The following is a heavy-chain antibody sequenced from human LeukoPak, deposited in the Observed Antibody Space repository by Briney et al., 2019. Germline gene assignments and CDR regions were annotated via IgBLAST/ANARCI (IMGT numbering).Heavy chain of an antibody. V-gene: IGHV4-59*01. D-gene: IGHD3-22*01. CDR1: GDSISSSY. CDR3: ARGFYDSSGYPNCFDP. CDR2: IYYTGTT. Sequence: SETLSLTCTVSGDSISSSYWSWIRQPPGKTLEWIGYIYYTGTTNYNPSLKSRVTMSIDTSKNQFSLNLNSVTAADTAVYYCARGFYDSSGYPNCFDPWGQGTLVTVSS. J-gene: IGHJ5*02.